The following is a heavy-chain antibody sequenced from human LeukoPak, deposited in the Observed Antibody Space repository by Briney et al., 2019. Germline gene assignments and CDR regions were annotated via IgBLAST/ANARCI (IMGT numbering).Heavy chain of an antibody. J-gene: IGHJ3*02. V-gene: IGHV1-3*01. CDR2: INAGNGNT. CDR3: ARDLNSYGIDAFDI. D-gene: IGHD5-18*01. CDR1: GYTFTSYA. Sequence: ASVKVSCKASGYTFTSYAMHWVRQAPGQRLEWMGWINAGNGNTKYSQKFQGRVTIARDTSASTAYMELSSLRSEDTAVYYCARDLNSYGIDAFDIWGQGTMVTVSS.